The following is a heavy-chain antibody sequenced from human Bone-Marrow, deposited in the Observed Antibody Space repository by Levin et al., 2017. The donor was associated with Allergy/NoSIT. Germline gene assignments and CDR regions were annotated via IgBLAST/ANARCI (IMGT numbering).Heavy chain of an antibody. Sequence: GESLKISCAASGFTFSSYAMSWVRQAPGKGLEWVSAISGSGGSTYYADSVKGRFTISRDNSKNTLYLQMNSLRAEDTAVYYCAKWVLLWFGELGDYWGQGTLVTVSS. CDR1: GFTFSSYA. CDR2: ISGSGGST. J-gene: IGHJ4*02. V-gene: IGHV3-23*01. D-gene: IGHD3-10*01. CDR3: AKWVLLWFGELGDY.